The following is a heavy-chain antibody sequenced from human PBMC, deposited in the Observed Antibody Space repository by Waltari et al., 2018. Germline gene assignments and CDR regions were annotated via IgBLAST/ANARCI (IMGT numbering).Heavy chain of an antibody. CDR2: IGGSSGST. V-gene: IGHV4-38-2*01. CDR3: ARRAVAAYFDY. J-gene: IGHJ4*02. Sequence: QVQLQESGPGLVKPSETLSLTCAVSGGSISSGYYWSWNRQPPGKGLEWIGYIGGSSGSTYYNPSLKSRVTISKDTSKNQFSLKLSSVTAADTAVYYCARRAVAAYFDYWGQGVLVTVSS. D-gene: IGHD6-13*01. CDR1: GGSISSGYY.